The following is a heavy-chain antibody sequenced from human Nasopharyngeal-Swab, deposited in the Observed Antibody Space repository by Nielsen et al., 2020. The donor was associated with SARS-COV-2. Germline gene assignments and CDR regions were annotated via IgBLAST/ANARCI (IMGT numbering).Heavy chain of an antibody. J-gene: IGHJ6*03. CDR1: GGSSSGYY. D-gene: IGHD3-10*01. CDR3: ARLRSGHYYYYMDV. Sequence: SETLSPTCAVYGGSSSGYYWSWIRQPPGKGLEWIGEFNHRGSTNYNPSLKSRVTISVDTSKNQFSLKLSSVTAADTAVYYCARLRSGHYYYYMDVWGKGTTVTVSS. CDR2: FNHRGST. V-gene: IGHV4-34*01.